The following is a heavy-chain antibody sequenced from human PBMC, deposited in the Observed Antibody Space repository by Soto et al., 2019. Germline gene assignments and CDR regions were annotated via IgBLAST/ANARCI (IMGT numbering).Heavy chain of an antibody. J-gene: IGHJ4*02. CDR1: GFTFSSYW. CDR3: ARKSSVLRFLELPLNTYFDY. Sequence: PGGSLRLSCAASGFTFSSYWMSWVRQAPGKGLEWVANIKQDGSEKYYVDSVKGRFTISRDNAKNSLYLQMNSLRAEDTAVYYCARKSSVLRFLELPLNTYFDYWGQGTLVTVSA. V-gene: IGHV3-7*03. CDR2: IKQDGSEK. D-gene: IGHD3-3*01.